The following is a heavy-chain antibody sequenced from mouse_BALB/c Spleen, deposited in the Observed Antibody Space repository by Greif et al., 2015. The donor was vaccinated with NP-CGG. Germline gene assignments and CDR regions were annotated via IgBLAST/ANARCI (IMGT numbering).Heavy chain of an antibody. CDR2: INPSTGYT. CDR3: ASYRYEFAY. D-gene: IGHD2-14*01. V-gene: IGHV1-7*01. CDR1: GYTFTSYW. J-gene: IGHJ3*01. Sequence: QVQLQQSGAELAKPGASVKMSCKASGYTFTSYWMHWVKQRPGQGLEWIGYINPSTGYTEYNQKFKDKATLTADKSSSTAYMQLSSLTSEDSAVYYCASYRYEFAYWGQGTLVTVSA.